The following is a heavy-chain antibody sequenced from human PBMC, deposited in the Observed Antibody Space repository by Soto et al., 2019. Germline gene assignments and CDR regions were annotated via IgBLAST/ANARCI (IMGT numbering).Heavy chain of an antibody. J-gene: IGHJ5*02. CDR3: ARVPGP. CDR2: IYYSGNT. CDR1: GDSISSGDYY. Sequence: SETLSLTCTVSGDSISSGDYYWSWIRQPPGKGLEWIGCIYYSGNTYYNPSLKRRFSISVDTSKNQFSLQLSSVTAADTAVYYCARVPGPRAQGTLVTVSS. V-gene: IGHV4-30-4*01.